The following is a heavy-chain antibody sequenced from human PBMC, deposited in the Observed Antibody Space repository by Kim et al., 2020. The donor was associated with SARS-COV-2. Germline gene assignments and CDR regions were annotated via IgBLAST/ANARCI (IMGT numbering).Heavy chain of an antibody. J-gene: IGHJ4*02. CDR3: ASGDYYGSGHTNGNFDY. CDR2: IIPILGIA. CDR1: GGTFSSYT. V-gene: IGHV1-69*02. Sequence: SVKVSCKASGGTFSSYTISWVRQAPGQGLEWMGRIIPILGIANYAQKFQGRVTITADKSTSTAYMELSSLRSEDTAVYYCASGDYYGSGHTNGNFDYWGQGTLVTVSS. D-gene: IGHD3-10*01.